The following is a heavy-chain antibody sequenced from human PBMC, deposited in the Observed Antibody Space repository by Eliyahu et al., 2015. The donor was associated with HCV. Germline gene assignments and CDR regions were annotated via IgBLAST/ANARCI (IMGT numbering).Heavy chain of an antibody. CDR2: IKPDGSEK. V-gene: IGHV3-7*01. CDR1: GFTFSSYW. D-gene: IGHD2-21*01. CDR3: ARDGRFVVVPSY. J-gene: IGHJ1*01. Sequence: GGSRRLSCATSGFTFSSYWMSWVRQAPGKGLEWVATIKPDGSEKYFLDSVKGRFTISRDNAKNSLYLEMNSLRAEDTAVYYCARDGRFVVVPSYWGQGTQVTVSS.